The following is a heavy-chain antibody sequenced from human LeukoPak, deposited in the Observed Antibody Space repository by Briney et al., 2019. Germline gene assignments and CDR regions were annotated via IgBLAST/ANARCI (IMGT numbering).Heavy chain of an antibody. CDR3: ARALGGIPSSTGGYPPASFYY. J-gene: IGHJ4*01. V-gene: IGHV4-34*01. Sequence: SETLSLTCAVYGGSFSGYYWSWIRQPPGKGLEWIGEINHSGSTNYNPSLKSRVTISVDTSKNQFSLKLSSVTAADTAVYYCARALGGIPSSTGGYPPASFYYLGHGTLVTVSS. CDR1: GGSFSGYY. CDR2: INHSGST. D-gene: IGHD6-19*01.